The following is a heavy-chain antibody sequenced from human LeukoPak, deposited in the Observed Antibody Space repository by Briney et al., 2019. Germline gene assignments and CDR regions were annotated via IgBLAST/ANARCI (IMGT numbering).Heavy chain of an antibody. CDR1: GYTFTGYY. D-gene: IGHD3-10*01. Sequence: GASVKVSCKASGYTFTGYYMHWVRQAPGQGLEWMGWINPNSGGTNYAQKFQGRVTMTRDTSISTAYMELSRLRSDDTAVYYCARGDWRYYGSGSSNWFDPWGQGTLVTVSS. CDR3: ARGDWRYYGSGSSNWFDP. CDR2: INPNSGGT. J-gene: IGHJ5*02. V-gene: IGHV1-2*02.